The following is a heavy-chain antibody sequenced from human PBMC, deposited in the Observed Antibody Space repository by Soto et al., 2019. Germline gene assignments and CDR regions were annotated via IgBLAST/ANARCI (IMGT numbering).Heavy chain of an antibody. J-gene: IGHJ4*02. Sequence: EVQLVECGGGLVQPGGSLRLSCAASGFTFSSYWMSWVRQAPGKGLEWVANIKQDGSEKYYVDSVKGRFTISRDNAENSLFLQMSSLRAEDTAVYYCARETVELATNGWGQGTLVTVSS. D-gene: IGHD5-12*01. V-gene: IGHV3-7*01. CDR1: GFTFSSYW. CDR3: ARETVELATNG. CDR2: IKQDGSEK.